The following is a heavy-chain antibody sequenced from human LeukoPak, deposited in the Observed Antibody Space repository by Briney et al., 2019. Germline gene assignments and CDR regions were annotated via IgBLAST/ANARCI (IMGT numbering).Heavy chain of an antibody. CDR3: ARLFVLGPDY. CDR1: EFTFSTYG. CDR2: IRSDGSHK. J-gene: IGHJ4*02. D-gene: IGHD4/OR15-4a*01. V-gene: IGHV3-30*02. Sequence: GGSLRLSCAAAEFTFSTYGIHWVRQAPGKGLEWVAFIRSDGSHKYYADSVKGRFTISRDNSKNTLYLQMNSLRAEDTAVYYCARLFVLGPDYWGQGTLVTVSS.